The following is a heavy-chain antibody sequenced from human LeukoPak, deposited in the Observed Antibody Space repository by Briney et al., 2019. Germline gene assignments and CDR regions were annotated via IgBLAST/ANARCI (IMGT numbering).Heavy chain of an antibody. Sequence: GGSLRLSCAASGFTFSSYAMSWVRQALGKGLEWVSAISGSGGSTYYADSVKGRFTISTDNSKNTLYLQMNSLRAEDTAVYYCAKDSIAVAGKYYFDYWGQGTLVTVSS. J-gene: IGHJ4*02. CDR3: AKDSIAVAGKYYFDY. CDR2: ISGSGGST. V-gene: IGHV3-23*01. CDR1: GFTFSSYA. D-gene: IGHD6-19*01.